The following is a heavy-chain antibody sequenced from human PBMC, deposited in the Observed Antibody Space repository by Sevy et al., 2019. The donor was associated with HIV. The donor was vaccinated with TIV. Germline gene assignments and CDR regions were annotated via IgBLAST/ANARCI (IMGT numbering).Heavy chain of an antibody. D-gene: IGHD3-10*01. CDR2: INQGGSET. CDR1: GFTFNNYW. Sequence: GGSLRLSCVASGFTFNNYWMSWVRQAPGKGLEWVANINQGGSETYVDSVKGRFTISRDNAKNSLYLQMNSLRAEDTAVYYCANAEAGRGLDIYWGQGALVTVSS. V-gene: IGHV3-7*01. J-gene: IGHJ4*02. CDR3: ANAEAGRGLDIY.